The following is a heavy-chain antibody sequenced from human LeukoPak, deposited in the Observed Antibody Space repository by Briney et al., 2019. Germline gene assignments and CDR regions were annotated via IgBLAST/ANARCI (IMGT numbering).Heavy chain of an antibody. D-gene: IGHD6-13*01. V-gene: IGHV3-7*03. CDR3: AKDRAAAVLYYFDY. CDR2: IRHDGIEK. Sequence: GGSLRLSCVASGFTFRTFWMTWVRQAPGKGLEWVANIRHDGIEKYYVDSMKGRFTISRDNAKNSLYLQMNSLRAEDTALYYCAKDRAAAVLYYFDYWGQGTLVTVSS. J-gene: IGHJ4*02. CDR1: GFTFRTFW.